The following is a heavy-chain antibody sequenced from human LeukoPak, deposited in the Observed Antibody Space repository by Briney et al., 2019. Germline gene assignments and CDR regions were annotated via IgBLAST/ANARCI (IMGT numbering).Heavy chain of an antibody. D-gene: IGHD3-3*01. CDR2: IRYDGSNK. Sequence: GGSLRLSCAASGFTFSSYGMHWVRQAPGKGLERVTFIRYDGSNKYYADSVKGRFTISRDNSKNTLYLQMNSLRAEDTAVYYCAKGGTIFGVAPSWFDPWGQGTLVTVSS. J-gene: IGHJ5*02. CDR3: AKGGTIFGVAPSWFDP. V-gene: IGHV3-30*02. CDR1: GFTFSSYG.